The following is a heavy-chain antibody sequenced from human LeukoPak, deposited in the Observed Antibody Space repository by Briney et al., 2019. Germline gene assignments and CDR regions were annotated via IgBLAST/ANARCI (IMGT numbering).Heavy chain of an antibody. Sequence: GGSLRLSCAASGFTFSDYYMSWIRQAPGKGLEWVPVIYSDDSTYYADSVKGRFTISRDNSKNTLYLQMNSLRAEDTAVYYCASPVAIVGATRAEYFQHWGQGTLVTVSS. CDR3: ASPVAIVGATRAEYFQH. J-gene: IGHJ1*01. V-gene: IGHV3-66*01. D-gene: IGHD1-26*01. CDR2: IYSDDST. CDR1: GFTFSDYY.